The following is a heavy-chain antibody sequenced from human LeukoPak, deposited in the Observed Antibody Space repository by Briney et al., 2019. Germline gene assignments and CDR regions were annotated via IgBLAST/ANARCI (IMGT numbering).Heavy chain of an antibody. CDR3: TREASSNYYYYMDV. J-gene: IGHJ6*03. CDR2: IRRKAHSYAT. Sequence: PGGSLRLSCAASGFTFSAAAMHWVRQASGKGLEWVGRIRRKAHSYATAYGALVKGRFTISRDDSKNTAYLQMNSLKTEDTAVYYCTREASSNYYYYMDVWSKGTTVTVSS. CDR1: GFTFSAAA. V-gene: IGHV3-73*01. D-gene: IGHD3-10*01.